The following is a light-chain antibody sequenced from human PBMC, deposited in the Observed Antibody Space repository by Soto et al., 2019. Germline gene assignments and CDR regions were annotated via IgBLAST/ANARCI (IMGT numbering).Light chain of an antibody. Sequence: DIQMTQSPSSLTASVGDRVTITCQTSQNISTYLNWYQHKSGRAPQLLIYAASSLQTGVPSRFSGSGSGTEFTLTISSLQPEDFATYYCQQSFRVPRTFGQGTKVEI. CDR3: QQSFRVPRT. J-gene: IGKJ1*01. CDR2: AAS. V-gene: IGKV1-39*01. CDR1: QNISTY.